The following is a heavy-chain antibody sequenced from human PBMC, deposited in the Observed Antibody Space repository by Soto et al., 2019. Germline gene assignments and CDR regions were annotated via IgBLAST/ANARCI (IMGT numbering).Heavy chain of an antibody. CDR2: ISGSGGST. Sequence: GGSLRLSCAASGFTFSSYAMSWVRQAPGKGLEWVSAISGSGGSTYYADSVKGRFTISRVNSKNKLYLQMNSLRAEGTAVYYCAKDLVGATTPRFFDYWGQGTLVTVSS. V-gene: IGHV3-23*01. D-gene: IGHD1-26*01. J-gene: IGHJ4*02. CDR1: GFTFSSYA. CDR3: AKDLVGATTPRFFDY.